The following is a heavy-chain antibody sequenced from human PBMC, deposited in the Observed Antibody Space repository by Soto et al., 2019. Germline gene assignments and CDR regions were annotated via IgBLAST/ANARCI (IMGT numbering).Heavy chain of an antibody. Sequence: NLSETLSLTCTVSGGSISSSSYYWGWIRQPPGKGLEWIGSIYYSGSTYYNPSLKSRVTISVDTSKNQFSLKLSSVTAADTAVYYCARSMTTVVTLDYWGQGTLVTVSS. V-gene: IGHV4-39*01. D-gene: IGHD4-17*01. CDR1: GGSISSSSYY. CDR2: IYYSGST. J-gene: IGHJ4*02. CDR3: ARSMTTVVTLDY.